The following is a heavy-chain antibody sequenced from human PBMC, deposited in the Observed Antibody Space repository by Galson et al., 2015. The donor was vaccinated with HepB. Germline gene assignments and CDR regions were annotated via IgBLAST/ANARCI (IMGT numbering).Heavy chain of an antibody. CDR3: ARDFRVSGITWGYLFDP. Sequence: TLSLTCAISGGSISSRTWWSWVRQPPGKGLEWIGEIYHSGSTNDNPSLKSRVTFSVDKSRNLFSLDLRSVTAADTAIYYCARDFRVSGITWGYLFDPWGQGILVTVSS. CDR1: GGSISSRTW. CDR2: IYHSGST. D-gene: IGHD1-7*01. J-gene: IGHJ5*02. V-gene: IGHV4-4*02.